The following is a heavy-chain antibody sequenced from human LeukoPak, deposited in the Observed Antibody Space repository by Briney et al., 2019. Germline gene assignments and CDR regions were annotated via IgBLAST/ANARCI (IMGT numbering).Heavy chain of an antibody. CDR3: AKDRAWLQFWS. CDR2: ISSSSSYI. D-gene: IGHD5-18*01. CDR1: GFTFSRYS. Sequence: GGSLRLSCAASGFTFSRYSMNWVRQAPGKGLEWVSSISSSSSYIYYADSVKGRFTISRDNAKNSLYLQVNSLRAEDTAVFYCAKDRAWLQFWSWGQGTLVTVSS. V-gene: IGHV3-21*04. J-gene: IGHJ4*02.